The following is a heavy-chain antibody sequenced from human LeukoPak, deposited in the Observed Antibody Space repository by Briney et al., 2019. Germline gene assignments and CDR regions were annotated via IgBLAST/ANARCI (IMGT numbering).Heavy chain of an antibody. V-gene: IGHV3-23*01. D-gene: IGHD1-26*01. CDR3: AKDVGPILFDY. J-gene: IGHJ4*02. CDR1: GFPFSHYA. Sequence: PWGSLRLSCVASGFPFSHYAMSWGRQAPGKGVGWVSTISDSGVNTHYADSVKGRFTISRDNSRDTLFLQMNSLRVEDSAVYYCAKDVGPILFDYWSQGTLVTVSS. CDR2: ISDSGVNT.